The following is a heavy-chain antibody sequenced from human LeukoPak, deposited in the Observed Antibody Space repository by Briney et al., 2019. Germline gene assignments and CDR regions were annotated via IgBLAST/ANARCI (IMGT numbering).Heavy chain of an antibody. CDR3: AISITGTTRVFDY. V-gene: IGHV1-2*06. Sequence: EASVKVSCKASGYTFTGYYMHCVRQAPGQGLEWMGRINPNSGGTNYAQKFQGRVTMTRDTSISTAYMELSRLRSDDTAVYYCAISITGTTRVFDYWGQGTLVTVSS. D-gene: IGHD1-7*01. CDR1: GYTFTGYY. J-gene: IGHJ4*02. CDR2: INPNSGGT.